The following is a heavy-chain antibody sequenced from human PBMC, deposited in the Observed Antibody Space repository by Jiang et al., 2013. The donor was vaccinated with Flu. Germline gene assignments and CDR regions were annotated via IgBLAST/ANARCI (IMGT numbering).Heavy chain of an antibody. CDR3: ARVFSRVGMIAEHYDAFDI. CDR2: IIPILGIA. CDR1: GGTFSSYA. Sequence: SGAEVKKPGSSVKVSCKASGGTFSSYAISWVRQAPGQGLEWMGRIIPILGIANYAQKFQGRVTITADKSTSTAYMELSSLRSEDTAVYYCARVFSRVGMIAEHYDAFDIWGQGTMVTVSS. V-gene: IGHV1-69*04. J-gene: IGHJ3*02. D-gene: IGHD3-22*01.